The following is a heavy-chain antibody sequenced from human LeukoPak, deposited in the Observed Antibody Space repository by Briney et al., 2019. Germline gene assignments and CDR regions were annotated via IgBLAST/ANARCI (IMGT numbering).Heavy chain of an antibody. CDR2: LYTGGST. CDR3: VRVAPPPAMITIVDY. CDR1: GFTVSSNF. J-gene: IGHJ4*02. V-gene: IGHV3-53*01. Sequence: GGSLRLSCAASGFTVSSNFMSWFRQAPGKGLEWVSVLYTGGSTHYADSVKGRFTISRDISKNTVYLQMNSLRAEDTAVYYCVRVAPPPAMITIVDYWGQGTLVTVSS. D-gene: IGHD3-16*01.